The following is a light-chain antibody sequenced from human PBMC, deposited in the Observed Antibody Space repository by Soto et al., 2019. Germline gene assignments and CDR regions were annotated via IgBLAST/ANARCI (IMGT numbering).Light chain of an antibody. V-gene: IGKV1-13*02. J-gene: IGKJ1*01. CDR2: DAS. Sequence: AIQLTQSPSSLSASVGDRVTITCRASQDIAIYLAWYQQKPGEAPKVLIYDASSLESGVPSRFSGSGSGTEFILTINNLQPEDFASYFCLQVYSFPRTFGLGTKVDIK. CDR1: QDIAIY. CDR3: LQVYSFPRT.